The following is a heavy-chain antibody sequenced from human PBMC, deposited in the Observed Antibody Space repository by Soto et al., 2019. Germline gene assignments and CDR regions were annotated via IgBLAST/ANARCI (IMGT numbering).Heavy chain of an antibody. Sequence: ASVKVSCKASGYTFTTCYIHWVQQAPGQGLERMGIIDPSGGSTTYAQKFQGRVTMTRDTSTNTVYMELSGLRSEDTAVYYCARALYDSSGYVYLDNWGQGTPVTVSS. J-gene: IGHJ4*02. CDR2: IDPSGGST. CDR1: GYTFTTCY. V-gene: IGHV1-46*01. CDR3: ARALYDSSGYVYLDN. D-gene: IGHD3-22*01.